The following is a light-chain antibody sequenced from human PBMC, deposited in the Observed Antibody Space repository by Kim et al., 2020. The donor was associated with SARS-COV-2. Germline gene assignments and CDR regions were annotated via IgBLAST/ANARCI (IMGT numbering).Light chain of an antibody. V-gene: IGKV1-5*03. CDR1: QSVNNW. Sequence: DIQMTQSPSTLSASIGDRLTITCRASQSVNNWLAWYQQKPGKTPKLLIYKASGLESGVPSRFSGSGSGTDFTLTISSLQPDDSATYYCQQYKSYPWTFGQGTKVDIK. J-gene: IGKJ1*01. CDR3: QQYKSYPWT. CDR2: KAS.